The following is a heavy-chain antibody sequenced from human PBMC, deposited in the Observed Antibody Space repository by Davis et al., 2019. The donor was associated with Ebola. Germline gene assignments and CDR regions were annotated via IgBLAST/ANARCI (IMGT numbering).Heavy chain of an antibody. Sequence: GESLKISCAASGFTFSSYSMNWVRQAPGKGLEWVSYISSSGSTIYYADSVKGRFTISRDNAKNSLYLQMNSLKTEDTAVYYCTTFYADYDYWGQGTLVTVSS. V-gene: IGHV3-48*04. CDR1: GFTFSSYS. CDR2: ISSSGSTI. D-gene: IGHD2/OR15-2a*01. J-gene: IGHJ4*02. CDR3: TTFYADYDY.